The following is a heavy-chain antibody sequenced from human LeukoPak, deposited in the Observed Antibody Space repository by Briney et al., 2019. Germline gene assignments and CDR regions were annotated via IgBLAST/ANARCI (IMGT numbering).Heavy chain of an antibody. J-gene: IGHJ6*02. Sequence: PSETLSLTCTVSGGSISSSTYYWDWIRQPPGKGLEWIGNFYDSGSTWYNPSLKSRVTISVDTSKNQFSLKLSSVTAADTAVYYCARDRIGGMDVWGQGTTVTVSS. CDR2: FYDSGST. D-gene: IGHD2-15*01. CDR1: GGSISSSTYY. CDR3: ARDRIGGMDV. V-gene: IGHV4-39*07.